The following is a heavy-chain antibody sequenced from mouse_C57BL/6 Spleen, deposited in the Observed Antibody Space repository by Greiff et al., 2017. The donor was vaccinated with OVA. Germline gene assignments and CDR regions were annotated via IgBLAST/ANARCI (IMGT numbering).Heavy chain of an antibody. V-gene: IGHV5-16*01. CDR1: GFTFSDYY. CDR2: INYDGSST. CDR3: ARDDYDVGYWYFDV. D-gene: IGHD2-4*01. Sequence: EVQVVESEGGLVQPGSSMKLSCTASGFTFSDYYMAWVRQVPEKGLEWVANINYDGSSTYYLDSLKSRFIISRDNAKNILYLQMSSLKSEDTATYYCARDDYDVGYWYFDVWGTGTTVTVSS. J-gene: IGHJ1*03.